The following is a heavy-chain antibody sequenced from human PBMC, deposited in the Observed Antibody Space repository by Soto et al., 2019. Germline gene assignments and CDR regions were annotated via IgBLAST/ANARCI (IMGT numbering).Heavy chain of an antibody. CDR2: ISYDEDNI. J-gene: IGHJ2*01. D-gene: IGHD4-17*01. CDR3: AISGTTVTTFWYFDL. V-gene: IGHV3-30*03. Sequence: QVQLVESGGGVVQPGKSLRLACVASGFTFSNYGMHWVRQAPGEGLERVAVISYDEDNIYYADSVKGRFTISRDNSKNTLYLQMNSLRPEDTAVYFCAISGTTVTTFWYFDLWGRGTLVTVSS. CDR1: GFTFSNYG.